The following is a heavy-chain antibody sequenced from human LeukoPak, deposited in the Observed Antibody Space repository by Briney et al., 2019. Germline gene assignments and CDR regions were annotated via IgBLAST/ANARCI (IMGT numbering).Heavy chain of an antibody. V-gene: IGHV3-33*01. J-gene: IGHJ4*02. CDR3: ARVLKYYDILTGYSPYYFDY. D-gene: IGHD3-9*01. CDR1: GFTFRSYG. Sequence: PGGSLRLSCAASGFTFRSYGMHWVRQAPGKGLEWVAVIWFDGSNKYYADSVKGRFTISRDNSKNTLYLQMNSLRAEDTAVYYCARVLKYYDILTGYSPYYFDYWGQGTLVTVSS. CDR2: IWFDGSNK.